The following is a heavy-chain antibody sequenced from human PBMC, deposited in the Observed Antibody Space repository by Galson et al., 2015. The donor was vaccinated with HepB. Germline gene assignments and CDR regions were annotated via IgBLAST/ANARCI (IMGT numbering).Heavy chain of an antibody. CDR2: IWYDGSSK. V-gene: IGHV3-33*01. Sequence: SLRLSCAASGFTFSSYGMHWVRQAPGKGLEWVAVIWYDGSSKYYADSVKGRFTISRDNSKNTLYLQMNSLRAEDTAVYYCASGLRGGVVAALDYWGQGTLVTVSS. D-gene: IGHD2-15*01. CDR3: ASGLRGGVVAALDY. CDR1: GFTFSSYG. J-gene: IGHJ4*02.